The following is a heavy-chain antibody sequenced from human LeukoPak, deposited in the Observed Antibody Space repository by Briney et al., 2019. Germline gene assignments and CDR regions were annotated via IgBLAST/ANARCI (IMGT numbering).Heavy chain of an antibody. D-gene: IGHD3-10*01. Sequence: GASVKVSCKASGYTFTSYGISWVRQAPGQGLEWMGWISAYNGNTNYAQKLQGRVTMTTDTSTSTAYMELRSLRSDDTAVYYCARDRGYGSGSYTNYYYYGMDVWGKGTTVTVSS. CDR3: ARDRGYGSGSYTNYYYYGMDV. CDR1: GYTFTSYG. J-gene: IGHJ6*04. CDR2: ISAYNGNT. V-gene: IGHV1-18*04.